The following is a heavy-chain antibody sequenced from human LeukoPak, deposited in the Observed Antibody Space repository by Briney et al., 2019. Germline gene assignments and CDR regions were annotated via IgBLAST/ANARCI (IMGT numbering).Heavy chain of an antibody. CDR3: AKGFTTIAGAGTNWFDP. J-gene: IGHJ5*02. Sequence: GGSLRLSCAASGFTFSSYAMSWVRQAPGKGLECVSAISGSGGSTYYADSVKGRFTISRDNSKNTLYLQMNSLRAEDTAVYYCAKGFTTIAGAGTNWFDPWGQGTLVTVSS. CDR2: ISGSGGST. D-gene: IGHD6-13*01. V-gene: IGHV3-23*01. CDR1: GFTFSSYA.